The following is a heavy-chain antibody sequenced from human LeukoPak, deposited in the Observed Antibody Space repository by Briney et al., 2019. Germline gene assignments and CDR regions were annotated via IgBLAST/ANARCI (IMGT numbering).Heavy chain of an antibody. CDR1: GFTFTSSA. CDR3: AASPDYYDSSGYSYYFDY. J-gene: IGHJ4*02. Sequence: ASVKVSCKASGFTFTSSAVQWVRQARGQRLEGIGWIVVGSGNTNYAQKFQERVTITRDMSTSTAYMELSSLRSEDTAVYYCAASPDYYDSSGYSYYFDYWGQGTLVTVSS. V-gene: IGHV1-58*01. D-gene: IGHD3-22*01. CDR2: IVVGSGNT.